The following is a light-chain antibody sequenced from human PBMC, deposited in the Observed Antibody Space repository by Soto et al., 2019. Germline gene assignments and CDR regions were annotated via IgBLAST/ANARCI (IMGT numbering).Light chain of an antibody. CDR1: SSDVGGYNY. CDR2: DVS. V-gene: IGLV2-14*03. J-gene: IGLJ2*01. CDR3: SSFTSSRTLV. Sequence: QSALTQPASVSGSPGQSITISCTGTSSDVGGYNYVSWYQQHPGEARKLMIYDVSNRPSGVSNRFSGSKSGKTASLTISGLQAEDEADYYCSSFTSSRTLVFGAGTKLTVL.